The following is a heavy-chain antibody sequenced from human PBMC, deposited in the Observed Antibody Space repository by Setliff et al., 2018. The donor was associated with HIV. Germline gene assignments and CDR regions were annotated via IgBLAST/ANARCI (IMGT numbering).Heavy chain of an antibody. J-gene: IGHJ1*01. CDR2: INHSGST. Sequence: PSETLSLTCAVYGGTISGYNWSWIRQPPGKGLEWIGEINHSGSTNYNPSLNSRVTTSVDTSKNQFSLKLSSVTAADTAVYYCATQGLTVPIPGGYFQHWGPGILVTVSS. CDR3: ATQGLTVPIPGGYFQH. CDR1: GGTISGYN. D-gene: IGHD2-21*02. V-gene: IGHV4-34*08.